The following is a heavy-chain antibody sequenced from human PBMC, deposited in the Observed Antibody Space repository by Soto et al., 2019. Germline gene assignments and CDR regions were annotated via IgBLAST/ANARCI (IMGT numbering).Heavy chain of an antibody. D-gene: IGHD5-18*01. CDR3: ARVVNTWIQLWYLDY. Sequence: QVQLQESGPGLVKPSQTLSLTCTVSGGSISSGGYYWSWIRQHPGKGLEWIGYIYYSGSTYYNPSLKSRVTISVDPSKNQFSLKLSSVTAADTAVYYCARVVNTWIQLWYLDYWGQGTLVTVSS. V-gene: IGHV4-31*03. CDR1: GGSISSGGYY. J-gene: IGHJ4*02. CDR2: IYYSGST.